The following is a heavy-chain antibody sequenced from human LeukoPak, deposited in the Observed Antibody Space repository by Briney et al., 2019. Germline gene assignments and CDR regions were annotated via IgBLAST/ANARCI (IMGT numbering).Heavy chain of an antibody. Sequence: ASVKVSCKASGYTFTGYYMHWVRQAPGQGLEWMGWINPNSGGTNYAQKFQGRVTMTRDTSISTAYMELSRLRSDDTAVYYCARNYDFWSGYTYYYYYYMDVWGKGTTVTVSS. CDR1: GYTFTGYY. CDR3: ARNYDFWSGYTYYYYYYMDV. V-gene: IGHV1-2*02. D-gene: IGHD3-3*01. CDR2: INPNSGGT. J-gene: IGHJ6*03.